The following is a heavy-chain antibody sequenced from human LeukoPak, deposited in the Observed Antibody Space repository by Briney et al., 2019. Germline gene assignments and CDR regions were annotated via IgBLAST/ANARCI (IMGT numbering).Heavy chain of an antibody. V-gene: IGHV3-30-3*01. CDR2: ISYDGSNK. CDR3: AVRITMIVVVTPQFDY. J-gene: IGHJ4*02. D-gene: IGHD3-22*01. CDR1: GFTFSSYA. Sequence: GGSLSLSCAASGFTFSSYAMHWVRQAPGKGLEWVAVISYDGSNKYYADSVKGRFTISRDNSKNTLYLQMNSLRAEDTAVYYCAVRITMIVVVTPQFDYWGQGTLVTVSS.